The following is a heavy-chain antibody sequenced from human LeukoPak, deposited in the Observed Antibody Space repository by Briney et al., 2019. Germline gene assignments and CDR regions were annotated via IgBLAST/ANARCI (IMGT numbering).Heavy chain of an antibody. CDR2: IIPIFGTA. D-gene: IGHD3-16*02. CDR3: ARGRYVWGSYRSTFDY. CDR1: GGTFSSYA. V-gene: IGHV1-69*05. J-gene: IGHJ4*02. Sequence: SVKVSCKASGGTFSSYAISWVRQAPGQGLEWMGRIIPIFGTANYAQKFQGRVTITTDESTSTAYMELSSLRSEDTAVYYSARGRYVWGSYRSTFDYWGQGTLVTVSS.